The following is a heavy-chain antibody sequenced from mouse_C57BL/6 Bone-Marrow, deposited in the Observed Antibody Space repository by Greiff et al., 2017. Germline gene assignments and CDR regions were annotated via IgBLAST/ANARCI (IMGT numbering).Heavy chain of an antibody. Sequence: VQLQQSGAELVRPGASVKLSCTASGFNIKDDYMHWVKQRPEQGLEWIGWIGPENGDTEYASKFQGKATITADTSSNTAYLQLSSLTSEDTAVYYCTTGSSYSYYFDYWGQGTTLTVSS. D-gene: IGHD1-1*01. CDR2: IGPENGDT. CDR3: TTGSSYSYYFDY. J-gene: IGHJ2*01. CDR1: GFNIKDDY. V-gene: IGHV14-4*01.